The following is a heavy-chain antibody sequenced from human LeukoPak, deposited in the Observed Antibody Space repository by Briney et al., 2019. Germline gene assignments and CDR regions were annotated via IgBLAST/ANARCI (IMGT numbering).Heavy chain of an antibody. CDR1: GYIFTNYY. CDR3: ARALVFYFDS. CDR2: ITPTGGTT. Sequence: ASVKVSCKASGYIFTNYYIHWVRQAPGQGLDWMGLITPTGGTTIYAQKFKGRVTMTSDLSTSTVYMDLSSLTSEDTAVYYCARALVFYFDSWGQGTLVTVSS. J-gene: IGHJ4*02. D-gene: IGHD2-8*01. V-gene: IGHV1-46*01.